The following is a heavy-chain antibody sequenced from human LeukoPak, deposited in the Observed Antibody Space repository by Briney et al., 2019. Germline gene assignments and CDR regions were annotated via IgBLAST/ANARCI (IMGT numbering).Heavy chain of an antibody. CDR1: GYTFTSYY. J-gene: IGHJ4*02. D-gene: IGHD2-15*01. CDR2: INPSGGST. V-gene: IGHV1-46*01. Sequence: GASVKVSCKASGYTFTSYYMHWVRQAPGQGLEWMGIINPSGGSTSYAQKFQGRVTMTRDTSTSTVYMELSSLRSEDTAVYYCAIDSGGAPATPTRIFDYWGQGTLVTVSS. CDR3: AIDSGGAPATPTRIFDY.